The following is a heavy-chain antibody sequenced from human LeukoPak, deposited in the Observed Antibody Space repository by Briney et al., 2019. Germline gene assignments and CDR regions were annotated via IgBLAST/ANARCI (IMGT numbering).Heavy chain of an antibody. CDR1: GFMFNSFW. D-gene: IGHD3-22*01. J-gene: IGHJ4*02. CDR2: IKEDGSEK. CDR3: AREYYYNSSGYRALGY. Sequence: GGSLRLSCAASGFMFNSFWMSWVRQAPGKGLEWVANIKEDGSEKYYVESVKGRFTISRDNAKNSQFLQMNSLRAEDTAVCYCAREYYYNSSGYRALGYWGQGTLVTVSS. V-gene: IGHV3-7*01.